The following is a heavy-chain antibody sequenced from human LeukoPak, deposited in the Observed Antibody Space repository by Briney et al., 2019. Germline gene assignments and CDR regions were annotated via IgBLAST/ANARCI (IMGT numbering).Heavy chain of an antibody. CDR2: IKEDGSEK. V-gene: IGHV3-7*03. CDR3: ARVGTTRGFQY. J-gene: IGHJ4*02. Sequence: PGGSLSLSCAASGFTFSNYLMSWVRQAPGKGLECVANIKEDGSEKYYVDSVKGRFTISRDNANNSLSLQMNSLRAEDTAVYYCARVGTTRGFQYWGQGTLVTVSS. CDR1: GFTFSNYL. D-gene: IGHD2-2*01.